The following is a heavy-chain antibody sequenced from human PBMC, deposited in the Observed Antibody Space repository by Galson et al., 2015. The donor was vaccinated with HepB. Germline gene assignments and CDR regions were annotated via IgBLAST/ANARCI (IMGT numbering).Heavy chain of an antibody. D-gene: IGHD1-26*01. CDR2: IWYDGSNK. J-gene: IGHJ4*02. V-gene: IGHV3-33*06. CDR1: GFTFSSYG. CDR3: AKPMGGGSYYGGFDY. Sequence: SLRLSCAASGFTFSSYGMHWVRQAPGKGLEWVAVIWYDGSNKYYADSVKGRFTISRDNSKNTLYLQMNSLRAEDTAVYYCAKPMGGGSYYGGFDYGGQGTLVSVSS.